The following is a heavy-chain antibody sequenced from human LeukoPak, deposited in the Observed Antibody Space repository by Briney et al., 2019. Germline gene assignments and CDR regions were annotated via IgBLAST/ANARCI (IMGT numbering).Heavy chain of an antibody. D-gene: IGHD3-3*01. CDR1: GFTFSSYA. CDR3: ARGGITIFGVVPPPDDY. Sequence: PGRSLRLSCAASGFTFSSYAMHWVRQAPGKGLEWVAVISYDGSNKYYADSVKGRFTISRDNSKNTLYLQMNSLRAEDTAVYYCARGGITIFGVVPPPDDYWGQGTLVTVSS. V-gene: IGHV3-30*04. CDR2: ISYDGSNK. J-gene: IGHJ4*02.